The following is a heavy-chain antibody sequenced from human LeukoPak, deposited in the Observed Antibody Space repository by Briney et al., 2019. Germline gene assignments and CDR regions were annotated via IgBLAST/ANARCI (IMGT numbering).Heavy chain of an antibody. CDR2: INPNSGGT. CDR3: ARGINDYVWGIKGYMDV. Sequence: ASVKVSCKASGYTFSDYYIHWVRQAPGQGLEWMGRINPNSGGTNYAQKFQGRVTMTRDTSISTAYMELSRLRSDDTALYYCARGINDYVWGIKGYMDVWGKGTTVTVSS. V-gene: IGHV1-2*06. J-gene: IGHJ6*03. CDR1: GYTFSDYY. D-gene: IGHD3-16*01.